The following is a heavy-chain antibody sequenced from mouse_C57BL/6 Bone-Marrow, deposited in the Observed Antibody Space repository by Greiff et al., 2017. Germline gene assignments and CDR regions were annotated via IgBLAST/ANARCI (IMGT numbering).Heavy chain of an antibody. CDR2: IHPNSGST. CDR3: ASGLSGLYFDV. J-gene: IGHJ1*03. V-gene: IGHV1-64*01. Sequence: QVQLQQSGAELVKPGASVKLSCKASGYTFTSYWMHWVKQRPGQGLEWIGMIHPNSGSTNYNEKLKSKATLTVDKSSSTAYMQLSSLTSEDSAVYSCASGLSGLYFDVWGTGTTLTVSS. CDR1: GYTFTSYW.